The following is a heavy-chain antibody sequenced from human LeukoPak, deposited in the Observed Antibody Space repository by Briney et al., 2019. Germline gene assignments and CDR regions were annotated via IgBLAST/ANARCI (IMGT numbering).Heavy chain of an antibody. CDR2: INSDGSST. CDR3: ARDSEYSSSSPPFDY. D-gene: IGHD6-6*01. Sequence: PGGSLRLSCAASGFTFSSYWMHWVRQAPGKGLVWVSRINSDGSSTSSADSVKGRFPISRDNAKNTLYLQMNSLRAEDTAVYYCARDSEYSSSSPPFDYWGQGTLVTVSS. V-gene: IGHV3-74*01. CDR1: GFTFSSYW. J-gene: IGHJ4*02.